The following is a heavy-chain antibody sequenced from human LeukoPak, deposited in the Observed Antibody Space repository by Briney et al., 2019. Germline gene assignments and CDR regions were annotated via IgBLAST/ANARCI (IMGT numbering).Heavy chain of an antibody. Sequence: GGSLRLSCAVSGFTFSHAWMSWVRQAPGKGLEWVGRIKSKIDGGTTDYGAPVKGRFTISRDDSKNTLYLQMNSLKSEDTAVYYCTTIRGFCSGRSCLGYWGQGTLVTASS. CDR2: IKSKIDGGTT. D-gene: IGHD2-15*01. CDR1: GFTFSHAW. CDR3: TTIRGFCSGRSCLGY. V-gene: IGHV3-15*01. J-gene: IGHJ4*02.